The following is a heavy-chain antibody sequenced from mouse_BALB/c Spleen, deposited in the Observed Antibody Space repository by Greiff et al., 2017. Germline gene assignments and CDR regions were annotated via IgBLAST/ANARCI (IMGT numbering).Heavy chain of an antibody. D-gene: IGHD2-1*01. CDR2: INPGSGGT. Sequence: VQLQESGAELVRPGTSVKVSCKASGYAFTNYLIEWVKQRPGQGLEWIGVINPGSGGTNYNEKFKGKATLTADKSSSTAYMQLSSLTSDDSAVYFCAREEGNYGSSYAMDYWGQGTSVTVSS. V-gene: IGHV1-54*01. J-gene: IGHJ4*01. CDR1: GYAFTNYL. CDR3: AREEGNYGSSYAMDY.